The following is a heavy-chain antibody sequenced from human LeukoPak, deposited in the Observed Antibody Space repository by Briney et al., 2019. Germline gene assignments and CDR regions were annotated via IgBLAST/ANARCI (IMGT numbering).Heavy chain of an antibody. J-gene: IGHJ6*03. D-gene: IGHD5-24*01. CDR2: IDYSGST. CDR3: ARESPVRDGYFYYYYMDV. Sequence: PSETLSLTCSVSGGSISGHYWSWIRQPPGKGLEWIGYIDYSGSTNNNPSLKSRVTISVDTSNNQLPLKLTSVTAADTAVYYCARESPVRDGYFYYYYMDVWGKGTTVTISS. CDR1: GGSISGHY. V-gene: IGHV4-59*11.